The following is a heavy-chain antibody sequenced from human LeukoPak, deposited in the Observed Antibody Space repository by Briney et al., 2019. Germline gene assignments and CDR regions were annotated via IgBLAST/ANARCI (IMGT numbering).Heavy chain of an antibody. CDR3: AGGNWFDP. Sequence: SETLSLTCAVYGSSFSDYSWSWIRQPPGKGLEWIGEINYSGTTTYNPSLKSRVTISLETSKNQFSLKLRSVTAADTAVYYCAGGNWFDPWGEGTLVSVSS. CDR2: INYSGTT. CDR1: GSSFSDYS. V-gene: IGHV4-34*01. J-gene: IGHJ5*02.